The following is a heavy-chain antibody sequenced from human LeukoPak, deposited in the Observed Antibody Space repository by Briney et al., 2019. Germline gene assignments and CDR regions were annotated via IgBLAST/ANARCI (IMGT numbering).Heavy chain of an antibody. J-gene: IGHJ4*02. D-gene: IGHD6-19*01. Sequence: ASVKVSCKASGYPFTNYGISWVRQVPEQGLEWMGWISNYNGYTKYADKFQGRVTMTTDTSTTTAHMELRSLRSGDTAVYYCARDLGAAGWTSSGWFRTPDYWGQGTLVTVSS. CDR2: ISNYNGYT. CDR1: GYPFTNYG. CDR3: ARDLGAAGWTSSGWFRTPDY. V-gene: IGHV1-18*01.